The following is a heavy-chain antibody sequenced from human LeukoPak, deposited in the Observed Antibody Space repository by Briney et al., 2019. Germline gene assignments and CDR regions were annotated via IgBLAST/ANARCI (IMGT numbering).Heavy chain of an antibody. Sequence: ASVTVSCKASVYTFISYGVSWVRQAPGQGLEWMGWISVYNGNTNYAQRLQGRVTMTTDTSTSTAYMELRSLRSDDTAIYYCARQVDIPMALPDYWGQGTLVTVSS. J-gene: IGHJ4*02. CDR3: ARQVDIPMALPDY. V-gene: IGHV1-18*01. CDR1: VYTFISYG. CDR2: ISVYNGNT. D-gene: IGHD5-18*01.